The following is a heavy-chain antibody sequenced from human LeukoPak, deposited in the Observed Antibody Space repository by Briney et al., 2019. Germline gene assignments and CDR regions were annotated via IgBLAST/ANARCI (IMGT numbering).Heavy chain of an antibody. V-gene: IGHV3-21*01. CDR3: AKDGAPYCSGATCYSAADY. J-gene: IGHJ4*02. CDR2: ISSSSSYV. Sequence: PGGSLRLSCAASGFTFSSYSMNWVRQAPGEGLEWVSSISSSSSYVYYADSVKGRFTISRDNTKNSLYLQMNSLRAEDTAVYYCAKDGAPYCSGATCYSAADYWGQGTLVTVSS. D-gene: IGHD2-15*01. CDR1: GFTFSSYS.